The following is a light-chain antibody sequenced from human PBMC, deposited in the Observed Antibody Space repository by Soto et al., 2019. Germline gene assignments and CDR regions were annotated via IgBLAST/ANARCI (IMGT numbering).Light chain of an antibody. CDR2: DAS. V-gene: IGKV3-11*01. Sequence: EIVLAQSPATLSLSPGERATLSCRASQSFSGYLAWYQQKPGQAPRLLIYDASKRATGIPARFSGSGFGTDYTLTISSIEPEDFAVDYCQQRSKWRTFGQGTKVDIK. J-gene: IGKJ1*01. CDR3: QQRSKWRT. CDR1: QSFSGY.